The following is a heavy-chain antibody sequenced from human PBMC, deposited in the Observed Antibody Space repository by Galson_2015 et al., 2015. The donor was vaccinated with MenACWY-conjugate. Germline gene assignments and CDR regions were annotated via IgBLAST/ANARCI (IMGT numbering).Heavy chain of an antibody. D-gene: IGHD6-25*01. V-gene: IGHV3-7*01. Sequence: SLRLSCATSGFTFSNSWMGWVRQAPGKGLEWVANIKHDGSGKFYVDSVKGRFIISRDNAKNSLYLQMDSLRAEDTAVYFCARAKEQRLSKTFDVWGQGTLVTVSS. CDR3: ARAKEQRLSKTFDV. J-gene: IGHJ3*01. CDR1: GFTFSNSW. CDR2: IKHDGSGK.